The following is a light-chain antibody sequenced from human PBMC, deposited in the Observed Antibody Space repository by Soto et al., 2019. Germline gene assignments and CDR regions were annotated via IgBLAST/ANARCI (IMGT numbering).Light chain of an antibody. J-gene: IGKJ1*01. CDR3: QHYNSYSWT. V-gene: IGKV1-5*03. CDR1: QSISSW. Sequence: DIQMTQSHSTLSASVRARVTITFLASQSISSWLAWYQKKPGKAPTLLIYRTSSLQSGVPPRFGGSESGTEITLTISSLQPDDFATYYCQHYNSYSWTFGQGTKVDVK. CDR2: RTS.